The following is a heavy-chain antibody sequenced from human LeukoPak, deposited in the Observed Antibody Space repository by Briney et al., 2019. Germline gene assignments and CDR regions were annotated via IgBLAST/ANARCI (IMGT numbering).Heavy chain of an antibody. D-gene: IGHD3-22*01. J-gene: IGHJ5*02. CDR1: GYTFTSYS. CDR3: ARVEDYYDSSGLFDP. Sequence: APVKVSCKASGYTFTSYSIGWVRQAPGQGLEWMGWISSYNGNRNYAQNLQGRVTMTTDTSTSTAYMELRSLRSDDTAVYYCARVEDYYDSSGLFDPWGQGTLVTVSS. CDR2: ISSYNGNR. V-gene: IGHV1-18*01.